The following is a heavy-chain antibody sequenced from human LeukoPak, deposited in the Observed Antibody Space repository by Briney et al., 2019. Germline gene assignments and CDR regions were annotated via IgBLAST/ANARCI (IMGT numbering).Heavy chain of an antibody. V-gene: IGHV4-30-4*01. CDR3: ARDSPYDSSGSGLDY. CDR1: GGSFSGYY. J-gene: IGHJ4*02. CDR2: IYYSGST. Sequence: KSSETLSLTCAVYGGSFSGYYWSWIRQPPGKGLEWIGYIYYSGSTYYNPSLKSRVTISVDTSKNQFSLKLSSVTAADTAVYYCARDSPYDSSGSGLDYWGQGTLVTVSS. D-gene: IGHD3-22*01.